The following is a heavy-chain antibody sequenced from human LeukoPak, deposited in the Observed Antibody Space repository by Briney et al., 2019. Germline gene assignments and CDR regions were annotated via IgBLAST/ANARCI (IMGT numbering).Heavy chain of an antibody. V-gene: IGHV4-59*11. CDR2: IHYSGGT. CDR1: GGAISCHY. J-gene: IGHJ4*02. Sequence: SEALSLTCAVSGGAISCHYWRWSRRRPGEGVEGSGYIHYSGGTNYNTALTSRVTLSVDTSKKQCSLKMTSVTAAETAVYYCARGGLYEHYWAQGTLVPLSS. D-gene: IGHD6-19*01. CDR3: ARGGLYEHY.